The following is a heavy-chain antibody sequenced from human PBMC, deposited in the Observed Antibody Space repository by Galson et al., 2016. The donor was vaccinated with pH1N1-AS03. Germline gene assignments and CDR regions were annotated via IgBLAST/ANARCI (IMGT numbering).Heavy chain of an antibody. D-gene: IGHD3-3*01. J-gene: IGHJ4*02. V-gene: IGHV1-69*04. Sequence: SVKVSCKASGDTFTKYSISWVRQAPGQGLEWMGRIIPMLGLANYPQKFQGRVTITADKSTSTAYMDLSGLRSEDTAIYYCAKAFKGSIFGASEYYFDYWGQGTLVTVSS. CDR2: IIPMLGLA. CDR3: AKAFKGSIFGASEYYFDY. CDR1: GDTFTKYS.